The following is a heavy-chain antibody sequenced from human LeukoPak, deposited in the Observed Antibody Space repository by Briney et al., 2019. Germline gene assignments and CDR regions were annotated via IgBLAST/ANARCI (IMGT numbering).Heavy chain of an antibody. CDR2: ISGSGGST. D-gene: IGHD6-19*01. CDR1: GGSISSYY. CDR3: AKTARIAVAGTIDY. J-gene: IGHJ4*02. Sequence: ASETLSLTCTVSGGSISSYYWSWVRQAPGKGLEWVSAISGSGGSTYYADSVKGRFTISRDNSKNTLYLQMNSLRAEDTAVYYCAKTARIAVAGTIDYWGQGTLVTVSS. V-gene: IGHV3-23*01.